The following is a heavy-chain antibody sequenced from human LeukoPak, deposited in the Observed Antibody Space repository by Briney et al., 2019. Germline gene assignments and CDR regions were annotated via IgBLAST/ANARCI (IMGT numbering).Heavy chain of an antibody. D-gene: IGHD3-16*01. CDR1: GFTFSSIW. J-gene: IGHJ6*02. V-gene: IGHV3-7*02. Sequence: PGGSLRLSCATSGFTFSSIWMSWVRQAPGKGLEWVANIKHDGSETNYVDSVKGRFTISRDNAKNSLHLQMNSLRVEDTAVYYCAKNGGPHGTDVWGQGTTVTVSS. CDR3: AKNGGPHGTDV. CDR2: IKHDGSET.